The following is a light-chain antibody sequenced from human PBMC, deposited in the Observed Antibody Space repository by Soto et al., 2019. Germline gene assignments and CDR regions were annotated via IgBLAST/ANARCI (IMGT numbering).Light chain of an antibody. CDR1: QSVRSNY. CDR3: QQYGSSIT. Sequence: EIVLTQSPGTLSLSPGERATRSCRASQSVRSNYLAWYQQKPGQAPRLLIYGASSRATDIPDRFSGSGSGTDFTLTISRLEPEDFAVYYCQQYGSSITFGQGTRLEIQ. J-gene: IGKJ5*01. CDR2: GAS. V-gene: IGKV3-20*01.